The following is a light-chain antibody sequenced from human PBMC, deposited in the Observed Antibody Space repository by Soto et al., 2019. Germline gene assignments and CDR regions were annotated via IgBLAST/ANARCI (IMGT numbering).Light chain of an antibody. CDR2: LGS. CDR3: LQTLQTPYT. J-gene: IGKJ2*01. V-gene: IGKV2-28*01. CDR1: QSLLHSNGYNY. Sequence: DIVMTQSPLSLPVTPGEPASISCRSSQSLLHSNGYNYLDWYLQKPGQSPQLLIYLGSYRASGVPDRFSGGGSGTDFTLKISRVEADDFGVYYCLQTLQTPYTFGQGTKLEIK.